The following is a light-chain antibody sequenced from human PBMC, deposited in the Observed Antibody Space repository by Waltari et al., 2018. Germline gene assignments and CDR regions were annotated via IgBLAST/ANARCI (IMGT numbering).Light chain of an antibody. Sequence: QSALTQPASVSGSPGQSLTISCTGTSSDVGAYNYVSWYQQHPGKAPQLIIFVVSNRPSGVSNRFAGSKSGNTASLTISGLQAEDEADYYCSSYISSSTLELFGGGTSLTVL. V-gene: IGLV2-14*03. CDR1: SSDVGAYNY. CDR3: SSYISSSTLEL. CDR2: VVS. J-gene: IGLJ2*01.